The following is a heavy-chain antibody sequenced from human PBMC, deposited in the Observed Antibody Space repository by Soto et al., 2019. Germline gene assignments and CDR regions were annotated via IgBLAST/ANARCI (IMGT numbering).Heavy chain of an antibody. Sequence: SVKVSCKASGGTFSRYAINWVRQAPGQGLEWMGGIIPMFGTANYAQKFQGRVTITADASTNTGYMELRSLISEDTAVYYCARDGTLYDSSGYYYLYWGQGTLVTVSS. CDR3: ARDGTLYDSSGYYYLY. V-gene: IGHV1-69*13. CDR2: IIPMFGTA. J-gene: IGHJ4*02. CDR1: GGTFSRYA. D-gene: IGHD3-22*01.